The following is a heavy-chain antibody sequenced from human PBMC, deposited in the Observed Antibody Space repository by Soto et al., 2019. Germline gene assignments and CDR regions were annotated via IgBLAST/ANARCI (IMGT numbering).Heavy chain of an antibody. Sequence: QITLKESGPTLVKPTQTLTLTCTFSGFSLSTSGVGVGWIRQPPGKALEWLALIYWDDDKRYSPSLKSRLTITKDTSKNQVVLTMTNMDPVDTATYYCAHRQRDLHYYYYGMDVWGQGTTVTVSS. CDR3: AHRQRDLHYYYYGMDV. CDR2: IYWDDDK. V-gene: IGHV2-5*02. D-gene: IGHD6-25*01. J-gene: IGHJ6*02. CDR1: GFSLSTSGVG.